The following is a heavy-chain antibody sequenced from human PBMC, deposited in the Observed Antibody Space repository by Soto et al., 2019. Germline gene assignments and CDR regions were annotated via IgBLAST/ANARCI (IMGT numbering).Heavy chain of an antibody. CDR2: ISWKSASI. D-gene: IGHD2-21*02. CDR1: GFSFGDYA. Sequence: MQLVESGGDLVQPGRSLRLSCAASGFSFGDYAMHWVRQAPGKGLEWVSGISWKSASIGYADSVKGRFIISRDNAKNSLYLQLNSLRAEDTALYYCAKSTGCTANGLDVWGQGTTVTVSS. J-gene: IGHJ6*02. V-gene: IGHV3-9*01. CDR3: AKSTGCTANGLDV.